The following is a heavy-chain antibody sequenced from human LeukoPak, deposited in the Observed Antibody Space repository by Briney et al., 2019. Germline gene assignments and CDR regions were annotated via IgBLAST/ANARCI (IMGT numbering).Heavy chain of an antibody. J-gene: IGHJ5*02. CDR1: GGSFSGYY. V-gene: IGHV4-34*01. Sequence: PSETLSLTCAVYGGSFSGYYWSWIRQPPGKGLERIGEINHSGSTNYNPSLKSRVTIPVDTSKNQFSLKLSSVTAADTAVYYCARRTGSRARRYCSGGSCPNGGWFDPWGQGTLVTVSS. CDR3: ARRTGSRARRYCSGGSCPNGGWFDP. CDR2: INHSGST. D-gene: IGHD2-15*01.